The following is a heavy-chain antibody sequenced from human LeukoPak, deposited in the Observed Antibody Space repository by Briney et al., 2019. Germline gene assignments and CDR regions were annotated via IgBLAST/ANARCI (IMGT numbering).Heavy chain of an antibody. J-gene: IGHJ4*02. D-gene: IGHD6-19*01. CDR2: IRYDGSNK. CDR3: AKELQQWLVRSEGDY. Sequence: PGRSLRLSCAASRFTFSSYGMHWVRQAPGKGLEWVAFIRYDGSNKYYADSVKGRFTISRDNSKNTLYLQMNSLRAEDTAVYYCAKELQQWLVRSEGDYWGQGTLVTVSS. CDR1: RFTFSSYG. V-gene: IGHV3-30*02.